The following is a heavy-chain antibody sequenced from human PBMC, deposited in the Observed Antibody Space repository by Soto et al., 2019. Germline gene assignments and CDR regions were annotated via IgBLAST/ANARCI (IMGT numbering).Heavy chain of an antibody. CDR3: GKERTGKVDY. CDR2: ISGSGSNT. CDR1: GFTFSDYA. J-gene: IGHJ4*02. Sequence: EVQLLESGGGLVQPGGSLRLSCAASGFTFSDYAMSWVRQAPGKGLEWVSTISGSGSNTYYADSVKGRFTISRDNSQNTTYRQMNSLRAEDTAVYYCGKERTGKVDYWGQGTLVIVS. V-gene: IGHV3-23*01.